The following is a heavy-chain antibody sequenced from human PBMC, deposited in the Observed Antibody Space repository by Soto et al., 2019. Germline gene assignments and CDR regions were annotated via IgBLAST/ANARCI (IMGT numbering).Heavy chain of an antibody. CDR3: ARDLYVGNSEAGGHYYYGMDV. J-gene: IGHJ6*02. CDR1: GGTFSSYA. D-gene: IGHD3-16*01. Sequence: GASVKVSCKASGGTFSSYAISWVRQAPGQGLEWMGEIIPIFGTANYAQKFQGRVTITADESTSTAYMELSSLRSEDTAVYYCARDLYVGNSEAGGHYYYGMDVWGQGTTVTVSS. CDR2: IIPIFGTA. V-gene: IGHV1-69*13.